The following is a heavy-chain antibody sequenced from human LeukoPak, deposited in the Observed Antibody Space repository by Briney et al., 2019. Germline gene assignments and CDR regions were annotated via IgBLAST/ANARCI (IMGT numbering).Heavy chain of an antibody. V-gene: IGHV3-74*01. CDR3: ARDGLVSVVGLRLD. CDR1: GFTFSSYW. Sequence: GGSLRLSCAASGFTFSSYWMHWVRQAPGKGLMWVSRIKSDGSTTTYADSVKGRFTISRDNAKNTLYLQMDSLRAEDTAVYYCARDGLVSVVGLRLDWGQGTLVTVSS. J-gene: IGHJ4*02. D-gene: IGHD2-15*01. CDR2: IKSDGSTT.